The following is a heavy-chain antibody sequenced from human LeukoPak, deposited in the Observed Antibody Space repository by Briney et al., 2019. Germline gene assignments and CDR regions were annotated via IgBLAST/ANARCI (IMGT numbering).Heavy chain of an antibody. CDR2: IIPIFGTA. CDR3: ARKPLRYFDWLMADYYGMDV. V-gene: IGHV1-69*05. CDR1: GGTFSSYA. J-gene: IGHJ6*02. D-gene: IGHD3-9*01. Sequence: ASVKVSCKASGGTFSSYAISWVRQAPGQGLEWMGGIIPIFGTANYAQKFQGRVTMTTDTSTSTAYMELRSLRSDDTAVYYCARKPLRYFDWLMADYYGMDVWGQGTTVTVSS.